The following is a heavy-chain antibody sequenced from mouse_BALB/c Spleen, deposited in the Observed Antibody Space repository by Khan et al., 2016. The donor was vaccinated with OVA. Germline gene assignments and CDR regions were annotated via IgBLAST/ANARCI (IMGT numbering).Heavy chain of an antibody. CDR3: ARKNYYGYAMDY. V-gene: IGHV3-2*02. CDR1: GYSITSDYA. D-gene: IGHD1-1*01. J-gene: IGHJ4*01. CDR2: LSYGGST. Sequence: EVELVESGPGLVKPSQSLSLTCTVTGYSITSDYAWDWIRQFPGNKLEWMGYLSYGGSTSYNPSLKSRISITRDTSKNQFFLQLNSVTTEDTATYYCARKNYYGYAMDYWGQGTSVTVSS.